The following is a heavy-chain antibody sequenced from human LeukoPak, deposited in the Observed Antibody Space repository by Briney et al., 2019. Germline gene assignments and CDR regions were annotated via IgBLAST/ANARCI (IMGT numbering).Heavy chain of an antibody. CDR2: IRYDGSKK. CDR3: AKEMVAGR. J-gene: IGHJ4*02. D-gene: IGHD6-19*01. CDR1: GFIFSSYG. V-gene: IGHV3-30*02. Sequence: GGSLRLSCAASGFIFSSYGMHWVRQAPGKGLEWVAFIRYDGSKKYYADSVKGRFTISRDNSKNTLYLQMNSLRAEDTAVYYCAKEMVAGRWGQGTLVTVSS.